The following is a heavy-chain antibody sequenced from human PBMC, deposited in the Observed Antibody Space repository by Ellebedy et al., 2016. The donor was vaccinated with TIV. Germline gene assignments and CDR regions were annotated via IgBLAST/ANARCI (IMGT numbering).Heavy chain of an antibody. CDR1: GFTFDDSA. CDR2: ISWNSGSI. CDR3: AKDDEVVATMPDY. D-gene: IGHD5-12*01. V-gene: IGHV3-9*01. Sequence: PGGSLRLSCAASGFTFDDSAMHWVRQAPGKGLEWVSGISWNSGSIGYADSVKGRFTFSRDNAKNSLYLQMNSLRAEDTALYYCAKDDEVVATMPDYWGQGTLVTVSS. J-gene: IGHJ4*02.